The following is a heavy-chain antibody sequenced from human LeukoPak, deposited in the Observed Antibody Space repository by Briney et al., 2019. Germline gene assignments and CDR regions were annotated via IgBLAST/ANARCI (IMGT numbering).Heavy chain of an antibody. J-gene: IGHJ4*02. D-gene: IGHD3-22*01. CDR3: ASLSSYYDSSGYY. Sequence: SVKVSCKASGGTFSSYAIRWVRPAPGQGLEWMGRIIPILGIANYAQKFQGRVTITADKSTSTAYMELSSLRSEDTAVYYCASLSSYYDSSGYYWGQGTLVTVSS. V-gene: IGHV1-69*04. CDR2: IIPILGIA. CDR1: GGTFSSYA.